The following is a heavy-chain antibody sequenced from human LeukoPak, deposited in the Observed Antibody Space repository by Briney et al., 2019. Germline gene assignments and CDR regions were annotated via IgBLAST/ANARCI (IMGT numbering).Heavy chain of an antibody. CDR2: ISYDGSNK. D-gene: IGHD3-3*01. CDR1: GFTFSSYW. V-gene: IGHV3-30*18. Sequence: PGGSLRLSCAASGFTFSSYWMGWVRQAPGKGLEWVAVISYDGSNKYYADSVKGRFTISRDNSKNTLYLQMNSLRAEDTAVYYCAKDGALGYDFWSGYTDYYYYYGMDVWGQGTTVTVSS. J-gene: IGHJ6*02. CDR3: AKDGALGYDFWSGYTDYYYYYGMDV.